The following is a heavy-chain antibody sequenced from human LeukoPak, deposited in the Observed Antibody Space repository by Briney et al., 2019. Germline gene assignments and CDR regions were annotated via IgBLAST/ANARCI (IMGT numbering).Heavy chain of an antibody. CDR3: AKNEFGFGEPEYYFDY. CDR2: ISYDGNAE. CDR1: GFNFGTYG. D-gene: IGHD3-10*01. Sequence: GGSLRLSCVASGFNFGTYGVHWVRQAPGKGLEWVALISYDGNAEYYAESVKGRFTISRDNSKNTLYLQMNSLRAEDTAVYYCAKNEFGFGEPEYYFDYWGQGTLVTVSS. V-gene: IGHV3-30*18. J-gene: IGHJ4*02.